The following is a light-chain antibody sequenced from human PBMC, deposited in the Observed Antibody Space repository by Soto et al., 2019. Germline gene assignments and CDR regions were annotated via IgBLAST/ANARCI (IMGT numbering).Light chain of an antibody. CDR1: QNIRQY. CDR3: QQSYDAPWT. V-gene: IGKV1-39*01. CDR2: GSS. Sequence: DIQMTQSPSSLSASVGVGVTISCRASQNIRQYLNWYQQKPGKAPKLLIYGSSNLQSGVPSRFSGSGSGTDFSLTISSLQPEDFATYYCQQSYDAPWTFGQGTRVEVK. J-gene: IGKJ1*01.